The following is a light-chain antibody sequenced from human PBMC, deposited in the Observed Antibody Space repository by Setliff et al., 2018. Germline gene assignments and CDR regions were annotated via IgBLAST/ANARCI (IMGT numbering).Light chain of an antibody. Sequence: QSVLTQPPSVSAAPGQKVTISCSGSSSNIGNNYVSWYQQLPGTVPKLLIYDNNKRPSGIPDRFSGSKSGTSATLGITGLQTGDEADYYCGTWDSSLSDVVFGGGTKVTVL. CDR1: SSNIGNNY. CDR3: GTWDSSLSDVV. CDR2: DNN. V-gene: IGLV1-51*01. J-gene: IGLJ2*01.